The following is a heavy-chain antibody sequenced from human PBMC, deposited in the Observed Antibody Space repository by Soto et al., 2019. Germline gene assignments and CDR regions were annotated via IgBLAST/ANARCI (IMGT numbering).Heavy chain of an antibody. Sequence: SLRLSCAASGFTFSSYAMSWVRQAPGKGLEWVSGISGSGGSTYYADSVKGRFTISRDNSKNTLYLQVSSLRAEDTAVYYCAKARGYCSGGSCYWYIDLWGRGTLVTVSS. CDR1: GFTFSSYA. CDR2: ISGSGGST. D-gene: IGHD2-15*01. J-gene: IGHJ2*01. CDR3: AKARGYCSGGSCYWYIDL. V-gene: IGHV3-23*01.